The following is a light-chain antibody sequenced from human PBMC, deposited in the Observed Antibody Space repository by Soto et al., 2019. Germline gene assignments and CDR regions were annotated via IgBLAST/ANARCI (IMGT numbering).Light chain of an antibody. J-gene: IGKJ2*01. Sequence: EIVLTQSPATLSLSPGARATLSCRASQSVSSSLGWYQQKPGQAPRLLIYDASNRATGIPARFSGSGSGTDFTLTISSLEPEDFAVYYCQQRSNWPRTFGQGTKLEIK. CDR1: QSVSSS. CDR2: DAS. CDR3: QQRSNWPRT. V-gene: IGKV3-11*01.